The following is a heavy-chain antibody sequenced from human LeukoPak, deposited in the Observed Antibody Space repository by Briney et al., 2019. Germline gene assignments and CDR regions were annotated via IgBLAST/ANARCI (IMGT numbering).Heavy chain of an antibody. D-gene: IGHD4-17*01. J-gene: IGHJ6*02. CDR2: IYYSGST. V-gene: IGHV4-39*07. Sequence: SGTLSLTCTVSGGSISSSSYYWGWIRQPPGKGLEWIGSIYYSGSTYYNPSLKSRVTISVDTSKNQFSLKLSSVTAADTAVYYCAYVTTRAGYYGMDVWGQGTTVTVSS. CDR1: GGSISSSSYY. CDR3: AYVTTRAGYYGMDV.